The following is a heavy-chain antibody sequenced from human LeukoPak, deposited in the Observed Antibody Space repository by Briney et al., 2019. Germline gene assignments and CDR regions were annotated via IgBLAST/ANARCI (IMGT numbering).Heavy chain of an antibody. CDR3: ARGPYGSSGTPDAFDI. CDR1: GGTFSSYA. J-gene: IGHJ3*02. D-gene: IGHD3-10*01. CDR2: IIPILGIA. Sequence: SVKVSCKASGGTFSSYAISWVRQAPGQGLEWMGRIIPILGIANYAQKFQGRVTITADKSTSTAYMELSSLRAEDTAVYYCARGPYGSSGTPDAFDIWGQGTMVTVSS. V-gene: IGHV1-69*04.